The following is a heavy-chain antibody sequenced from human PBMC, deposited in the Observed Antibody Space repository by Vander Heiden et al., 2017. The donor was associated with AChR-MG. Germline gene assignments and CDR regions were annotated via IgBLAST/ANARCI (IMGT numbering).Heavy chain of an antibody. D-gene: IGHD3-22*01. CDR3: ARAHYDSSGNRDAFDI. V-gene: IGHV4-34*01. CDR1: GGSFSGYY. J-gene: IGHJ3*02. Sequence: QVQLQQWGAGLFKPSETLSLTCAAHGGSFSGYYWCLIRQPPGKGLEWIGEINHSGSTNYNPSLKSRVTISVDTSKNQFSLKLSSVTAADTAVYYCARAHYDSSGNRDAFDIWGQGTMVTVSS. CDR2: INHSGST.